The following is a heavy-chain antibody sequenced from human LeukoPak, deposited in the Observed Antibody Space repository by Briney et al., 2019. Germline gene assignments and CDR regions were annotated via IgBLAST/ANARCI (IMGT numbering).Heavy chain of an antibody. CDR1: GFTFSSYE. CDR3: ARDSLTLIVGRQRRGLDY. CDR2: ISSSGSTI. Sequence: GGSLRLSCAASGFTFSSYEMNWVRQAPGKGLEWVSYISSSGSTIYYADSVKGRFTISRDNAKNSLYLQMNSLRAEDTAIYYCARDSLTLIVGRQRRGLDYWGQGTLVTVSS. J-gene: IGHJ4*02. D-gene: IGHD3-22*01. V-gene: IGHV3-48*03.